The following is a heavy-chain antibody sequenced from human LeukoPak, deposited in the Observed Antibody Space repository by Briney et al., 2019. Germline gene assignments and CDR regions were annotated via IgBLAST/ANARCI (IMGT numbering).Heavy chain of an antibody. CDR2: ISGTGSNI. V-gene: IGHV3-48*03. Sequence: GGSLRLSCAASGFSFSSFEMNWVRQAPGKGLEWVSYISGTGSNIYYADSVKGRFTISRDNAKNSLYLQMNSLRAEDTAVYYCARGIYDFWSGYYQPYFDYWGQGTLVTVSS. D-gene: IGHD3-3*01. CDR3: ARGIYDFWSGYYQPYFDY. J-gene: IGHJ4*02. CDR1: GFSFSSFE.